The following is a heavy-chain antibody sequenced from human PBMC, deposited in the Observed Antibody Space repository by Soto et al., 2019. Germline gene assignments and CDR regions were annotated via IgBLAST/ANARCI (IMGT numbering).Heavy chain of an antibody. CDR2: LGTIGA. CDR3: ARDLTTHDF. V-gene: IGHV3-23*01. CDR1: GFTFSRHA. J-gene: IGHJ4*02. Sequence: EVQLLDSGGGLVQPGGSLKLSCVGSGFTFSRHAMTWVRQAPGKGLEWVSTLGTIGAFYADSVKGRFTISRDDSKNTAHLQMNGLRAEDSAIYYCARDLTTHDFWCQGTVVTVSS.